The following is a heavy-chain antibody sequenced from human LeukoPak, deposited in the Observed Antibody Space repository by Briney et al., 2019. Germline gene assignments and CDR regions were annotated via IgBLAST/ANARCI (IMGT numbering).Heavy chain of an antibody. D-gene: IGHD2-15*01. Sequence: PGGSLRLSCAASGFTFSDYAMSWVRRAPGKGLEWVSATSSSDAGKYYADSVRGRFTISRDNSRNTMYLQMNSLRAEDAAVYYCAKAPVTSCRGAFCYPFDSWGQGTVVTVSS. V-gene: IGHV3-23*01. CDR2: TSSSDAGK. J-gene: IGHJ4*02. CDR3: AKAPVTSCRGAFCYPFDS. CDR1: GFTFSDYA.